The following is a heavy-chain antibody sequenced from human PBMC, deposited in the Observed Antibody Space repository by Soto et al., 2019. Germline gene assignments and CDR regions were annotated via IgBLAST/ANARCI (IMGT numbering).Heavy chain of an antibody. Sequence: EVQLVESGGGLVQPGGSLRLSCAASGFTFSSYWMHWVRQAPGKGLVWVSRINSDGSSTSYADSVKGRFTISRDNAKNTLYTQMNSLRAEDTAVYYCARDSKQWLVPRYYYYYYGMDVWGQGTTVTVSS. CDR3: ARDSKQWLVPRYYYYYYGMDV. CDR1: GFTFSSYW. CDR2: INSDGSST. J-gene: IGHJ6*02. V-gene: IGHV3-74*01. D-gene: IGHD6-19*01.